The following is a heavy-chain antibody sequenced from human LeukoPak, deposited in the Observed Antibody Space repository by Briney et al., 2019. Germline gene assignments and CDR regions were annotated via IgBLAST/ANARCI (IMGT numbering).Heavy chain of an antibody. J-gene: IGHJ4*02. CDR3: ARGARWAYYFDY. D-gene: IGHD4-23*01. CDR1: GFTFSDYY. Sequence: GGSLRLSCTASGFTFSDYYMSWIRQTPGKGLEWLSYISTRDNTIQYADSVKGRFTISRDNANNSVFLQMNNLRAEDSTIYYCARGARWAYYFDYWGQGSLVTVSS. CDR2: ISTRDNTI. V-gene: IGHV3-11*01.